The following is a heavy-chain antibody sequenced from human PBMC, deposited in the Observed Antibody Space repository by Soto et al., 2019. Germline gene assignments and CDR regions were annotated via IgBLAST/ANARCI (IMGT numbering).Heavy chain of an antibody. CDR2: ISSSGSTI. J-gene: IGHJ6*02. V-gene: IGHV3-48*03. CDR1: GFTFSSYE. Sequence: GGSLRLSCAASGFTFSSYEMNWVRQAPGKGLEWVSYISSSGSTIYYADSVKGRFTISRDNAKNSLYLQMNSLRAEDTAVYYCARDHKGGYYYYGMDVWGQGATVTVSS. CDR3: ARDHKGGYYYYGMDV.